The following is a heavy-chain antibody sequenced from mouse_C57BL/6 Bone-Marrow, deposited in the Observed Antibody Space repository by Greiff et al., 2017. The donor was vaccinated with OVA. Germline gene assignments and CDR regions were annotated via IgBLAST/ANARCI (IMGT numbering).Heavy chain of an antibody. CDR3: SPHYYGSSYDWYFDV. CDR2: IHPNSGST. V-gene: IGHV1-64*01. Sequence: QVQLQQPGAELVKPGASVKLSCKASGYTFTSYWMHWVKQRPGQGLEWIGMIHPNSGSTNYNEKFKSKATLTVDKSSSTAYMQLSSLTSEDSAVYYCSPHYYGSSYDWYFDVWGTGTTVTVSS. CDR1: GYTFTSYW. J-gene: IGHJ1*03. D-gene: IGHD1-1*01.